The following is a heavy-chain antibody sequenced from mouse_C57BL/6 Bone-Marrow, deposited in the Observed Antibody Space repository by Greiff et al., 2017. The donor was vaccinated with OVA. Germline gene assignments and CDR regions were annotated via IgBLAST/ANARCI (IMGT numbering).Heavy chain of an antibody. J-gene: IGHJ2*01. CDR2: INYDGSST. V-gene: IGHV5-16*01. D-gene: IGHD2-4*01. CDR3: ARGDYGYFDY. Sequence: EVKVVESEGGLVQPGSSMKLSCTASGFTFSDYYMAWVRQVPEKGLEWVANINYDGSSTYYLDSLKSRFIISRDNAKNILYLQMSSLKSEDTATYYCARGDYGYFDYWGQGTTLTVSS. CDR1: GFTFSDYY.